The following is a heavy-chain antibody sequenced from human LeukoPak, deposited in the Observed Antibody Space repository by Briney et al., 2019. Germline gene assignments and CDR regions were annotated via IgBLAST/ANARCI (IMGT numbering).Heavy chain of an antibody. CDR3: ARRIAARPPCYYYYYMDV. CDR1: GGSISSYY. V-gene: IGHV4-59*01. J-gene: IGHJ6*03. Sequence: PSETLSLTCTVSGGSISSYYWSWIRQPPGKGLEWIGYIYYSGSTNYNPSLKSRVTISVDTSTNQFSLKLSSLTAADTAVYYCARRIAARPPCYYYYYMDVWGKGTTVTVSS. D-gene: IGHD6-6*01. CDR2: IYYSGST.